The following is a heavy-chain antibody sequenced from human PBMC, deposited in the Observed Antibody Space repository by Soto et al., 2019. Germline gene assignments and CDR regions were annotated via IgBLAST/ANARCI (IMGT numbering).Heavy chain of an antibody. J-gene: IGHJ6*02. CDR2: ISAYNGNT. V-gene: IGHV1-18*04. CDR1: GDSFTSYG. D-gene: IGHD3-22*01. Sequence: ASVKLSCKACGDSFTSYGISWVRQAPGQGLEWMGWISAYNGNTNYAQKLQGRVTMTTDTSTSTAYMELRSLRSDDTAVYYCARGYDSINYYYGMDVWGQGTTVTVSS. CDR3: ARGYDSINYYYGMDV.